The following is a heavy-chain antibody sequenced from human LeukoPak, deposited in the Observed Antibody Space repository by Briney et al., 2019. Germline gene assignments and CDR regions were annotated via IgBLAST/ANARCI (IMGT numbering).Heavy chain of an antibody. Sequence: PWGSLSLSCAASGFTFSSYWMHWVRQAPGKGLEWVSRSNSDGKTTRYADSAKGRFTISRDNAKNTLYLQMNSLRAEDTAVYYCARARNNYDISTFSPLDYWGQGALVSVPP. CDR2: SNSDGKTT. V-gene: IGHV3-74*01. CDR3: ARARNNYDISTFSPLDY. D-gene: IGHD3-22*01. CDR1: GFTFSSYW. J-gene: IGHJ4*02.